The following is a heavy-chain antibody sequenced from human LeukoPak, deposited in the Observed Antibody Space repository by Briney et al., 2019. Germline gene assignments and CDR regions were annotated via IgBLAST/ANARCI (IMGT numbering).Heavy chain of an antibody. CDR1: GGSISGYY. CDR2: IYYSGST. Sequence: SETLSLTCTVSGGSISGYYWNWIRQPPGKGLEWIGNIYYSGSTNYNPSLKSRVTISVATSKNQFPLKLSSVTAADTAVYYCARDEYSSGRNGGYFDYWGQGALVTVSS. CDR3: ARDEYSSGRNGGYFDY. V-gene: IGHV4-59*01. J-gene: IGHJ4*02. D-gene: IGHD2-15*01.